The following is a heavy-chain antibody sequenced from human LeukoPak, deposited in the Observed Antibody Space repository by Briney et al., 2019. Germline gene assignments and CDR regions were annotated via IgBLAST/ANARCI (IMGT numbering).Heavy chain of an antibody. J-gene: IGHJ6*03. Sequence: ASVKVSCMAFGYTFTSYGISWVRQAPGQGLEWIGWISAYNGNTNYAQKLQGRVTMTTDTSTSTAYMELRSLRSDDTAVYYCAREVMITFGGVIVISSYYMDVWGKGTTVTVSS. CDR2: ISAYNGNT. CDR3: AREVMITFGGVIVISSYYMDV. V-gene: IGHV1-18*01. D-gene: IGHD3-16*02. CDR1: GYTFTSYG.